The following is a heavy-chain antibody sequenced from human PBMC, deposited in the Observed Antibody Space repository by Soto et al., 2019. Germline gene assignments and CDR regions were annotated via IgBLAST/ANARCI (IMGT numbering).Heavy chain of an antibody. CDR2: IVVGSGHT. CDR3: AADGYSYDSSYAFDI. J-gene: IGHJ3*02. V-gene: IGHV1-58*01. Sequence: VKVSCKASGFTFSSSAVQWVRQARGQRLEWIGWIVVGSGHTNYAQKFQERVTITRDMSTSTAYMDLSSLRSEDTAVYYCAADGYSYDSSYAFDIWGRGTTVTVSS. CDR1: GFTFSSSA. D-gene: IGHD3-22*01.